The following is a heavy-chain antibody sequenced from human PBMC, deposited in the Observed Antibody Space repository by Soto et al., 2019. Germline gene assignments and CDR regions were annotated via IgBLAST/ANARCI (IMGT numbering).Heavy chain of an antibody. V-gene: IGHV3-23*01. D-gene: IGHD3-3*02. J-gene: IGHJ4*02. CDR2: ITGGGGTT. Sequence: EVKVLESGGGPIQPGGSLRLSCVASGFTFSTYAMTWVRQAPGMGLECVSMITGGGGTTYYSDSVKGRFTISRDNSKTTLYLQMSSLRVEDTAVSYCATLIGEHFSISRNLTLDYWGQGTLVTAAS. CDR3: ATLIGEHFSISRNLTLDY. CDR1: GFTFSTYA.